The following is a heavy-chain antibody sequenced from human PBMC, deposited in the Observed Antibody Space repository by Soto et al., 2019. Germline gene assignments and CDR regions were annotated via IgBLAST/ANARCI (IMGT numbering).Heavy chain of an antibody. D-gene: IGHD3-9*01. CDR3: ACRDPDILTTYSYSMDV. Sequence: ASVKVSCKASGHTFTSYYMHWVRQAPGQGLEWIGIINLSAGSTSYAQKFQGRVTITRDTSTSTVYMDISSLRSEDTAVYYCACRDPDILTTYSYSMDVWGQGTTVTVSS. CDR2: INLSAGST. J-gene: IGHJ6*02. CDR1: GHTFTSYY. V-gene: IGHV1-46*01.